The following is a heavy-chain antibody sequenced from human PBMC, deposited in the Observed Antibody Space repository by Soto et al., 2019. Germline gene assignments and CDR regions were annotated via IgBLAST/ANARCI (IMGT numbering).Heavy chain of an antibody. D-gene: IGHD3-16*01. CDR2: IIPIFGTA. J-gene: IGHJ4*02. CDR1: GGTFSSYA. V-gene: IGHV1-69*12. Sequence: QVQLVQSGAEVKKPGSSVKVSCKASGGTFSSYAISWVRQAPGQGLEWMGGIIPIFGTANYAQKFQGRVXTXGXXSTSPAYMELSSLRSEDTAVYYCARQGGEGYKYNYWGQGPLVTVSS. CDR3: ARQGGEGYKYNY.